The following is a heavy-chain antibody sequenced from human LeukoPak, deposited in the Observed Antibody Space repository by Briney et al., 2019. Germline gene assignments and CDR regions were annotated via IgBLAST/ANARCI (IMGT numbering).Heavy chain of an antibody. V-gene: IGHV4-38-2*02. CDR2: IYHSGST. CDR3: ARGRRIPVGDDY. D-gene: IGHD6-19*01. CDR1: GYSITSGNY. Sequence: SETLSHTCTVSGYSITSGNYWGWFRQPPGKGLEWIRSIYHSGSTYSNPSLKSRVTISVDTSKNQFSLKLTSVTAADTAVYYCARGRRIPVGDDYWGQGTLVTVSS. J-gene: IGHJ4*02.